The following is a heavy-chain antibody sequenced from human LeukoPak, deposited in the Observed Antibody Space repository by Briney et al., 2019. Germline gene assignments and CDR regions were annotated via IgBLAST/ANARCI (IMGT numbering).Heavy chain of an antibody. Sequence: GGSLRLSCAASGFIFSSDDMHWVRQAPGKGLEWVAGIQSNGRNKYYVDSVKGRFAISRDNSKSTLYLQVNSLRVEDTALYYCAREPEGGTGTSCPDYWGQGTLVTVSS. V-gene: IGHV3-33*05. J-gene: IGHJ4*02. CDR1: GFIFSSDD. CDR2: IQSNGRNK. CDR3: AREPEGGTGTSCPDY. D-gene: IGHD2-2*01.